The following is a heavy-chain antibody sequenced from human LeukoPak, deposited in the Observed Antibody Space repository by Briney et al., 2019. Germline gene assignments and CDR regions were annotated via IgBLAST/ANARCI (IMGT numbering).Heavy chain of an antibody. CDR3: AVSSSSTDNDAFDI. Sequence: ASVKVSCKASGGTFSSYAISWVRQATGQGLEWMGWMNPNSGNTGYAQKFQGRVTMTRNTSISTAYMELSSLRSEDTAVYYCAVSSSSTDNDAFDIWGQGTMVTVSS. CDR2: MNPNSGNT. CDR1: GGTFSSYA. V-gene: IGHV1-8*02. J-gene: IGHJ3*02. D-gene: IGHD6-6*01.